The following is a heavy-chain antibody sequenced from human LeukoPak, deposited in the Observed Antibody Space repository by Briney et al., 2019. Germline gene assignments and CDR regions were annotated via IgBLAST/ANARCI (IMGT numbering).Heavy chain of an antibody. CDR3: AKEGAND. D-gene: IGHD1-1*01. J-gene: IGHJ4*02. V-gene: IGHV3-23*01. Sequence: PGGPLRLSCAASGFTFSTYAMSWVRQAPGKGLEWVSSISGSGSSIYYADSVKGRFTISRDSSKNTLYLQMNSLRAEDTAVYYCAKEGANDWGQGTLVTVSS. CDR1: GFTFSTYA. CDR2: ISGSGSSI.